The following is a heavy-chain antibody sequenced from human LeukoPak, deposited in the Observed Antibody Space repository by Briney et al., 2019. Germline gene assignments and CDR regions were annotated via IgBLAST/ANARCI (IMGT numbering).Heavy chain of an antibody. D-gene: IGHD5-24*01. J-gene: IGHJ4*02. Sequence: ASVKVSCKASGYTFTGYYMHWVRQAPGQGLEWMGWINPNSGGTNYAQKFQGRVTMTRDTPISTAYMELSRLRSDDTAVYYCARVFSPDGYNGGYFDYWGQGTLVTVSS. CDR1: GYTFTGYY. V-gene: IGHV1-2*02. CDR3: ARVFSPDGYNGGYFDY. CDR2: INPNSGGT.